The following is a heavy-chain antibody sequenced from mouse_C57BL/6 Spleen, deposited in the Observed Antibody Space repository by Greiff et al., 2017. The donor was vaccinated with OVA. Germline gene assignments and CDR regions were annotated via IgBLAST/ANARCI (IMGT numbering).Heavy chain of an antibody. CDR3: ARASELGLMYFDV. D-gene: IGHD4-1*01. CDR2: ISDGGSYT. CDR1: GFTFSSYA. J-gene: IGHJ1*03. Sequence: DVHLVESGGGLVKPGGSLKLSCAASGFTFSSYAMSWVRQTPEKRLEWVATISDGGSYTYYPDNVKGRFTISRDNAKNNLYLQMSHLKSEDTAMYYCARASELGLMYFDVWGTGTTVTVSS. V-gene: IGHV5-4*01.